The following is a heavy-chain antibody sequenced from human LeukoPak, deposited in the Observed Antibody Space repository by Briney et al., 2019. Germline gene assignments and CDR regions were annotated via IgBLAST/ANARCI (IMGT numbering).Heavy chain of an antibody. CDR2: INPNSGGT. V-gene: IGHV1-2*02. CDR3: ARDPRSTRPAAGSNWFDP. Sequence: ASVKVSCKASGYTFTGYYIHWVRQAPGQGLEWMGWINPNSGGTNYAQKFQGRVTMTRDTSISTADMELSRLRSDDTAVYYCARDPRSTRPAAGSNWFDPWGQGTLVTVSS. CDR1: GYTFTGYY. D-gene: IGHD6-13*01. J-gene: IGHJ5*02.